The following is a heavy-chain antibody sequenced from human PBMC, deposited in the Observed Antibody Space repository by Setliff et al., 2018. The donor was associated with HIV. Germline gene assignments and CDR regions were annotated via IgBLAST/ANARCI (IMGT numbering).Heavy chain of an antibody. V-gene: IGHV4-59*01. D-gene: IGHD3-9*01. CDR3: ARETQQSYNIVTGYNYYYGIDV. CDR2: ITDSGNT. Sequence: LSLTCNVSGASISSYYWTWIRQSPGNRLEWLGYITDSGNTNYHPSLRRRVTISADTSKNQVSLRLRSVTAADTAVYYCARETQQSYNIVTGYNYYYGIDVWGQGTTVTVSS. J-gene: IGHJ6*02. CDR1: GASISSYY.